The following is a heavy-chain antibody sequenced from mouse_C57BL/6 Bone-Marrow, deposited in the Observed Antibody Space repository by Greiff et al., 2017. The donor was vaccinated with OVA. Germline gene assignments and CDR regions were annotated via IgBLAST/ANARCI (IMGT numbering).Heavy chain of an antibody. CDR1: GFSLSTFGMG. CDR2: IWWDDDK. D-gene: IGHD1-1*01. J-gene: IGHJ2*01. V-gene: IGHV8-8*01. Sequence: VKLQESGPGILQPSQTLSLTCSFSGFSLSTFGMGVGWIRQPSGKGLEWLAHIWWDDDKYYNPALKSRPTISKDTSKNQVFLKIANVDTADTATYYCARIGHYYGSSLDYWGQGTTLTVSS. CDR3: ARIGHYYGSSLDY.